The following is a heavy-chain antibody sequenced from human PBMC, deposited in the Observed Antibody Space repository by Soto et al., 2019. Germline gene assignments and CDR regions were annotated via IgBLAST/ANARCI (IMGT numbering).Heavy chain of an antibody. CDR3: TTLTTTDIVVVVAAISDRGHFDY. V-gene: IGHV3-15*01. D-gene: IGHD2-15*01. CDR1: GFTFSNAW. J-gene: IGHJ4*02. Sequence: PGGSLRVSCAASGFTFSNAWMSWVRQAPGKGLEWVGRIKSKTDGGTTDYAAPVKGRFTISRGDSKNTLYLQMNSLKTEDTAVYYCTTLTTTDIVVVVAAISDRGHFDYWGQGP. CDR2: IKSKTDGGTT.